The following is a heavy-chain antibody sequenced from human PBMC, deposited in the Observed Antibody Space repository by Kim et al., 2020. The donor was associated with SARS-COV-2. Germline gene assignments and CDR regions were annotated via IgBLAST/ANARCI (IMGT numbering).Heavy chain of an antibody. J-gene: IGHJ4*02. V-gene: IGHV4-34*01. CDR1: GESFSGHY. CDR2: ITHGGST. D-gene: IGHD6-19*01. Sequence: SETLYLTCAVSGESFSGHYWSWIRQPPGKGLEWIGEITHGGSTHYNPSLKGRVTFSVDTSKKQFSLKLNSVTAADTAVYYCARGPVIALAGTSFDNWGQGTLVTVSS. CDR3: ARGPVIALAGTSFDN.